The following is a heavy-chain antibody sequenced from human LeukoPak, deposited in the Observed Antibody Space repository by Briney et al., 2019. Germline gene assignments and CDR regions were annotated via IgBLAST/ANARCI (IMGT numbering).Heavy chain of an antibody. CDR1: GFTFGDSA. Sequence: GGSLRLSCTGSGFTFGDSAMAWVRQAPGRGLEWVGFIRSNTNGGTADYAASVKGRFTLSRDDSKAIAYLQMNSLLTEDTAVYYCTRDPPPLRWGQGTPVTVSP. CDR2: IRSNTNGGTA. J-gene: IGHJ4*02. V-gene: IGHV3-49*04. CDR3: TRDPPPLR.